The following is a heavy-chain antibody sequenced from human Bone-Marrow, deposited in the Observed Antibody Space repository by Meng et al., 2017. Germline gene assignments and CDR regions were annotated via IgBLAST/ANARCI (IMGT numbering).Heavy chain of an antibody. J-gene: IGHJ4*02. CDR1: GLPFSSYA. CDR2: ISYDGSNK. D-gene: IGHD6-19*01. CDR3: AGGAGEQWLATFDY. V-gene: IGHV3-30*01. Sequence: QRVGMRGGVVRPGGSMNPTLPVSGLPFSSYALHWVRQAPGKGLEWVAVISYDGSNKYHADSVKCRFTISRDNSKNTLYLQMNSLRAEDTAVYYCAGGAGEQWLATFDYWGQGTLVTVSS.